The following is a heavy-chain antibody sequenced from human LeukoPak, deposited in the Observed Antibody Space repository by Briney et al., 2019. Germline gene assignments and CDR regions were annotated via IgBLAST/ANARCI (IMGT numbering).Heavy chain of an antibody. CDR2: ISGSGGNT. V-gene: IGHV3-23*01. D-gene: IGHD4-17*01. Sequence: GGSLRLSCAASGFTFSSYAMSWVRQAPGKGLDWVSSISGSGGNTYYADSVKGRFTISRDNSKNTLYLQMNSLGAEDTAVYYCATLKGGSTVITKGDYWGQGTLVIVSS. CDR3: ATLKGGSTVITKGDY. CDR1: GFTFSSYA. J-gene: IGHJ4*02.